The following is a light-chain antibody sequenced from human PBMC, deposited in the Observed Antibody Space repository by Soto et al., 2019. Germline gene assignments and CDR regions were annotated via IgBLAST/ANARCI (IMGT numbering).Light chain of an antibody. CDR3: QQFNSYPFT. CDR2: GAS. J-gene: IGKJ3*01. Sequence: DIQLTQSPPYLSASVGDRVTIICRASQGISSFLAWYQQKPGRAPKLLVYGASTVERGVPSRFSGSGSGAECTLTISSLQPEDFAPYYCQQFNSYPFTFGPGTRVDIK. CDR1: QGISSF. V-gene: IGKV1-9*01.